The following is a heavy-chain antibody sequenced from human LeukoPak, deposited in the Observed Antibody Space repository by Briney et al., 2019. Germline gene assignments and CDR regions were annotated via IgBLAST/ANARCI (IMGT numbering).Heavy chain of an antibody. V-gene: IGHV3-21*06. CDR3: ARGGTLAGEIICPDYYYYHMDV. CDR2: ISSAGAYI. CDR1: GFTFSTHS. D-gene: IGHD2-2*01. J-gene: IGHJ6*03. Sequence: GSLRLSCTASGFTFSTHSGNWVRQARGKGLEWVSSISSAGAYIYYADSLKGRFTVSRDNAGNSLYLQMHSLTAEDTPIYYSARGGTLAGEIICPDYYYYHMDVWGKGTTVTVSS.